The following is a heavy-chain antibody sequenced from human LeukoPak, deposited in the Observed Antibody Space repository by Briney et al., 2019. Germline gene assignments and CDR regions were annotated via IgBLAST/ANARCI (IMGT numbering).Heavy chain of an antibody. V-gene: IGHV3-30*02. Sequence: GGSLRLSCAASGFTFSSYGMHWVRQAPGKGLEWVAFIRYDGSNKYYADSVKGRFTISRDNSKNTLYLQMNSLRAEDTAVYYCAKGHKGFYYVSGSSFDYCGEGTLV. CDR2: IRYDGSNK. CDR3: AKGHKGFYYVSGSSFDY. D-gene: IGHD3-10*01. CDR1: GFTFSSYG. J-gene: IGHJ4*02.